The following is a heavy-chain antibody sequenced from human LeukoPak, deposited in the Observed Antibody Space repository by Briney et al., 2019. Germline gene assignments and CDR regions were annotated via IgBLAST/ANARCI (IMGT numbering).Heavy chain of an antibody. J-gene: IGHJ5*02. CDR3: ARDFTFGGAIATNWFDP. D-gene: IGHD3-16*02. Sequence: GASVKVSCKASGHTFTIYDINWVRQATGQGLELMGWMNPNSGNTGYAQKFQGRVTMTRNTSISTAYMELSSLRSEDTAVYYCARDFTFGGAIATNWFDPWGQGTLVTVSS. CDR2: MNPNSGNT. CDR1: GHTFTIYD. V-gene: IGHV1-8*01.